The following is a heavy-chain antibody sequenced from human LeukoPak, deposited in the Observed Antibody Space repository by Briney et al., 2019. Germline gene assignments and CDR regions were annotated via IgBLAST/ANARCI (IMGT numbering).Heavy chain of an antibody. CDR3: ARGVSIRRYAWAF. J-gene: IGHJ4*02. Sequence: ASVKVSCKASGYSFTDYDIIWVRQAAGPGLEWVGWVNPKSGSTAYAPKFQGRVTMTSSTSISTVYMELSSLRPEDSAVYYCARGVSIRRYAWAFWGQGSLVTVSS. V-gene: IGHV1-8*01. D-gene: IGHD3-16*01. CDR2: VNPKSGST. CDR1: GYSFTDYD.